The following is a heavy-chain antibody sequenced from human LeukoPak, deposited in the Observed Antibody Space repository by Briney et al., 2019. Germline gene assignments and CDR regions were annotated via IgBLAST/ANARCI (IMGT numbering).Heavy chain of an antibody. CDR2: ISWNSGSI. Sequence: GGSLRLSCAASGFTFYDYAMHWVRHAPGKGLEWVSGISWNSGSIVYADSVKGRFTISRDNAKNSLYLQMNSLRAEDTALYYCAKSTSDTMIVVVSDYYYYGMDVWGQGTTVTVSS. CDR1: GFTFYDYA. V-gene: IGHV3-9*01. D-gene: IGHD3-22*01. CDR3: AKSTSDTMIVVVSDYYYYGMDV. J-gene: IGHJ6*02.